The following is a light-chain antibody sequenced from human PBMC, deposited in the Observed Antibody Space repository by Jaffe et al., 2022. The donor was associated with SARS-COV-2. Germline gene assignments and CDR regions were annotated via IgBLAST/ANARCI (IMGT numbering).Light chain of an antibody. V-gene: IGKV3-15*01. CDR1: QSISSS. Sequence: EIVMTQFPATLSVSPGERATLSCRASQSISSSLAWYQQKLGQAPRLLIYGASTRATGIPARFSGSGSGTEFTLTISSLQSEDFAVYYCQEYNNWPLLTFGGGTKVEIK. CDR2: GAS. CDR3: QEYNNWPLLT. J-gene: IGKJ4*01.